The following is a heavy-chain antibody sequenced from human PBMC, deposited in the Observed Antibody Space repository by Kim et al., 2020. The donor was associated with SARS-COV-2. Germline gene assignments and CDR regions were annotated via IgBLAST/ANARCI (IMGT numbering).Heavy chain of an antibody. D-gene: IGHD2-15*01. CDR3: ARARRYCSGGSCYCHFDY. J-gene: IGHJ4*02. V-gene: IGHV4-61*01. Sequence: SETLSLTCTVSGGSVSSGSYYWSWIRQPPGKGLEWIGYIYYSGSTNYNPSLKSRVTISVDTSKNQFSLKLSSVTAADTAVYYCARARRYCSGGSCYCHFDYWGQGTLVTVSS. CDR1: GGSVSSGSYY. CDR2: IYYSGST.